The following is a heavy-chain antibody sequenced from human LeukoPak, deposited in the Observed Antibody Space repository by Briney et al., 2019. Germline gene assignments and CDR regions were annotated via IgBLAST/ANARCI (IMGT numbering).Heavy chain of an antibody. CDR2: ITQDGSEK. CDR3: ARAQVGYNWFDP. V-gene: IGHV3-7*01. J-gene: IGHJ5*02. CDR1: GFTFSSYW. D-gene: IGHD1-26*01. Sequence: GGSLRLSCEASGFTFSSYWMNWVRQAPGKGLEWVASITQDGSEKYYVDSVKGRFTISRDNAKTSLYLQMNSLRAEDTAVYYCARAQVGYNWFDPWGQGTLVTVSS.